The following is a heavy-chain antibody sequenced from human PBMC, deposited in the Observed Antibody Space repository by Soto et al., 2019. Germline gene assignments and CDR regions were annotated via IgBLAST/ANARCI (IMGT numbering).Heavy chain of an antibody. CDR3: ARRSLYSGS. V-gene: IGHV3-7*01. CDR1: GFTYATYA. CDR2: VKQEATEE. D-gene: IGHD2-8*01. J-gene: IGHJ4*02. Sequence: EVQLVESGGGLVQPGGSLRLSCAASGFTYATYAMSWVRQAPGKGLEWVASVKQEATEESYVGSVKSRFTISRHKSKNSMYLQMNSLRVEDTAFYYCARRSLYSGSWGQGTLVTVSS.